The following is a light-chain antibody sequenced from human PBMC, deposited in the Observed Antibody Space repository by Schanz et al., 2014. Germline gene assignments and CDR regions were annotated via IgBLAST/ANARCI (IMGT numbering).Light chain of an antibody. Sequence: EIVMTQSPLSLAVTPGEPASISCRSSQSLQHRNGYNFLTWYLQKPGQSPQLLIYLGSIRASGVHDRYRGSGCGADFTLKISRGEAEDVGVYCCMQALQSWTFGQGTKVAIK. CDR1: QSLQHRNGYNF. CDR3: MQALQSWT. CDR2: LGS. V-gene: IGKV2-28*01. J-gene: IGKJ1*01.